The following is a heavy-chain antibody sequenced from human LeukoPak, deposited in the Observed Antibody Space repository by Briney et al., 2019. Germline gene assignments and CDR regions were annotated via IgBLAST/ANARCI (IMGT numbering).Heavy chain of an antibody. Sequence: SETLSLTCTVPGGSISSSSYYWGWIRQPPGKGLEWIGSIYYSGSTYYNPSLKSRVTISVDTSKNQFSLKLSSVTAADTAVYYCARRSSGWADYWGQGTLVTVSS. V-gene: IGHV4-39*01. CDR1: GGSISSSSYY. D-gene: IGHD6-19*01. J-gene: IGHJ4*02. CDR3: ARRSSGWADY. CDR2: IYYSGST.